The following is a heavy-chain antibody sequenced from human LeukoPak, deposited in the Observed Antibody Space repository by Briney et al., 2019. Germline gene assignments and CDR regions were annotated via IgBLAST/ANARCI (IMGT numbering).Heavy chain of an antibody. CDR3: ARDRSSYNGSGSQTFDI. D-gene: IGHD3-10*01. Sequence: SETLSLTCAVYGGSFSGYYWSWIRQPPGKGLEWIGEINHSGSTNYNPSLKSRVTMSVDTSKNQFSLKLSSLTAADTAVYYCARDRSSYNGSGSQTFDIWGQGTMVTVSS. J-gene: IGHJ3*02. V-gene: IGHV4-34*01. CDR1: GGSFSGYY. CDR2: INHSGST.